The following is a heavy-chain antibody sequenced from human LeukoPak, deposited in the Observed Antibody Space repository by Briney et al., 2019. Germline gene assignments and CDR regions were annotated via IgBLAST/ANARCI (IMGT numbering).Heavy chain of an antibody. D-gene: IGHD4-17*01. V-gene: IGHV4-30-4*01. CDR2: IYYTGST. Sequence: SQTPSLTCTVSGGSISSDDYYWTWIRQPPGKGLEWIGYIYYTGSTYDNPSLKSRLTMSVDTSKNQFSLKLTSVTAADTAVYYCARDRRGYGDLDYWGQGTLVTVS. CDR1: GGSISSDDYY. J-gene: IGHJ4*02. CDR3: ARDRRGYGDLDY.